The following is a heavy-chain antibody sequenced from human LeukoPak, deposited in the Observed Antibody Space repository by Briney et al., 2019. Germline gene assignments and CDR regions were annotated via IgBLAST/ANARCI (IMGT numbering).Heavy chain of an antibody. CDR1: GGSISSYY. Sequence: KPSETLSLTCTVSGGSISSYYWSWIRQPPGKGLEWIGYIYYSGSTNYNPSLKSRVTISVDTSKNQFSLKLSSVTAADTAVYYCAREGADTQIDYWGQGTLATVSS. CDR3: AREGADTQIDY. V-gene: IGHV4-59*01. CDR2: IYYSGST. J-gene: IGHJ4*02.